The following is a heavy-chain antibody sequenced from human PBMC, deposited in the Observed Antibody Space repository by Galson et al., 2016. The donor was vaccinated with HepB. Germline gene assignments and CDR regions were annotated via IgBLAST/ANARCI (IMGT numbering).Heavy chain of an antibody. CDR2: TSSDERVK. D-gene: IGHD1-26*01. J-gene: IGHJ4*02. Sequence: SLRLSCAASGFTFRSYVTHWVRHPPGKGLEWVAVTSSDERVKFCADSVRGRFAISRDNSKNTLYLQMNSLRAEDTAVYHCTKDVGPIFYDYWGQGTLVTVSS. CDR3: TKDVGPIFYDY. CDR1: GFTFRSYV. V-gene: IGHV3-30*09.